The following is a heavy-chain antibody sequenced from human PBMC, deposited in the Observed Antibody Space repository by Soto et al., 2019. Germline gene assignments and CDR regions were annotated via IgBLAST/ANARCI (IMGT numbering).Heavy chain of an antibody. CDR3: ACWGHIVPVAPSDFDR. J-gene: IGHJ4*02. Sequence: GGSLRLSGAASGFPFTDYWMNWFRQTPGKGLMWVSRISPDGSDVGYADSVEGRFTVSRDNAKNTLYLQMHSLRAEDTAMYYCACWGHIVPVAPSDFDRWGQGTLVTVSS. V-gene: IGHV3-74*01. D-gene: IGHD2-8*02. CDR2: ISPDGSDV. CDR1: GFPFTDYW.